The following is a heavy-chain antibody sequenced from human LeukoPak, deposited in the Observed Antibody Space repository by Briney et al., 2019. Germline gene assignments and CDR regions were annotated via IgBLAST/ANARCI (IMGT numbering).Heavy chain of an antibody. D-gene: IGHD3-22*01. CDR3: ARALGNTYYYDSSASDAFDI. CDR1: GGSITSTTYY. CDR2: SYYSGNT. V-gene: IGHV4-39*01. Sequence: PSETLSLTCGLSGGSITSTTYYWGWIRQPPGKGLEWIGSSYYSGNTYYNPSLESRVTISLDTSRKQFSLKLSSVTAADTAVYYCARALGNTYYYDSSASDAFDIWGQGTMVTVSS. J-gene: IGHJ3*02.